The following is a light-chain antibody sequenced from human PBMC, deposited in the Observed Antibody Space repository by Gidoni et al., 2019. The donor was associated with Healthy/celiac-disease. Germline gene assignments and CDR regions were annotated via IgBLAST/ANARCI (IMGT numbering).Light chain of an antibody. J-gene: IGLJ2*01. Sequence: SYVLTPPPSVSAAPGQTDQITCGGNNIGSKSVHWHQQKPGQAPVLVVYDDPDRPSGIPERFSGSNSGNTATLASRRVEAGEEADYYCQVWDSSNDLVVFGGGTKLTVL. CDR2: DDP. CDR3: QVWDSSNDLVV. CDR1: NIGSKS. V-gene: IGLV3-21*02.